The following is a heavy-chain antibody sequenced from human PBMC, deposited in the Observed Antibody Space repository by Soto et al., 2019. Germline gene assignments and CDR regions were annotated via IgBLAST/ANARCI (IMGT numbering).Heavy chain of an antibody. CDR2: ISSTGSAI. Sequence: QVQLVESGGGLVKPGGSLRLSCAASRFTFSDYYMSWIRQAPGKGLEWISYISSTGSAIYYADSVKGRFTSSRDNAKNSLYLQMNSLRAEDTAVYFCARGSRQRFLDWLLFDYWGQGNLITVSS. CDR3: ARGSRQRFLDWLLFDY. J-gene: IGHJ4*02. CDR1: RFTFSDYY. V-gene: IGHV3-11*01. D-gene: IGHD3-3*01.